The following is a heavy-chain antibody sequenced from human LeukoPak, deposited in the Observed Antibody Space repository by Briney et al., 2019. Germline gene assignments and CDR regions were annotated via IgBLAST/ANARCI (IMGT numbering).Heavy chain of an antibody. V-gene: IGHV3-9*01. D-gene: IGHD3-10*01. CDR3: AKDTGGSGLNN. CDR1: GFTFDDYA. CDR2: ISWNSGSI. Sequence: GGSLRLSCAASGFTFDDYAMHWVRQAPGKGLEWVSGISWNSGSIGYADSVKGRFTISRDNAKNSLYLLMNSLRAEDTALYYCAKDTGGSGLNNWGQGTLVTVSS. J-gene: IGHJ4*02.